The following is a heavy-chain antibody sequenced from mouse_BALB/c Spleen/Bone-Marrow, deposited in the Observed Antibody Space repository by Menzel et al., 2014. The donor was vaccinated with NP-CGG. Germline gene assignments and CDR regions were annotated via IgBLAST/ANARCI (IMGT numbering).Heavy chain of an antibody. D-gene: IGHD2-2*01. J-gene: IGHJ4*01. CDR1: GYAFTNYL. Sequence: QVQLKHSGAELVRPGTSVKVSCKASGYAFTNYLIEWVKQRPGQGLEWIGLIDPGSGGTNYNEKFKGKATLTADKSSSTAYMQLSSLTSDDSAAYFCAREGYGNDGGRSMDYWGQGTSVTVSS. V-gene: IGHV1-54*01. CDR3: AREGYGNDGGRSMDY. CDR2: IDPGSGGT.